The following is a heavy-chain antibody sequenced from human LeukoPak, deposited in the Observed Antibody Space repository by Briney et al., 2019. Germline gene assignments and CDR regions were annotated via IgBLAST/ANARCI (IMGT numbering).Heavy chain of an antibody. CDR3: ARDRVGATPPFDY. CDR1: GFTFSSYG. V-gene: IGHV3-30*02. J-gene: IGHJ4*02. CDR2: IRYDGSNK. D-gene: IGHD1-26*01. Sequence: PGGSLRLSCAASGFTFSSYGMHWVRQAPGKGLVWVAFIRYDGSNKYYADSVKGRFTISRDNSKNTLYLQMNSLRAEDTAVYYCARDRVGATPPFDYWGQGTLVTVSS.